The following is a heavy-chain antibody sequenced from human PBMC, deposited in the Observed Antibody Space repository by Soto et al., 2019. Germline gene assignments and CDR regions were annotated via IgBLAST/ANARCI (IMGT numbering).Heavy chain of an antibody. CDR3: ARDHVGSGRQNPEGAFDI. CDR2: IIPIFGTA. V-gene: IGHV1-69*01. Sequence: QVQLVQSGAEVKKPGSSVKVSCKASGGTFSSYAISWVRQAPGQGLEWMGGIIPIFGTANYAQKFQGRVTITADESTSTAYMELSSLRSEDTAVYYCARDHVGSGRQNPEGAFDIWGQGTMVTVSS. D-gene: IGHD3-10*01. J-gene: IGHJ3*02. CDR1: GGTFSSYA.